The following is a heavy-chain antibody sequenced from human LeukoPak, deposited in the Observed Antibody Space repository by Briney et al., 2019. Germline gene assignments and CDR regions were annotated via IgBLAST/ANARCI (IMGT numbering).Heavy chain of an antibody. CDR3: AKEKGFSSGWEHFDY. D-gene: IGHD6-19*01. J-gene: IGHJ4*02. CDR2: ITSSGSST. Sequence: GGSLRLSCAASGFTFSSYAMSWVRQATGTGLEWVSAITSSGSSTYYADSVKGRFTISRDNSKNTLYLQMNSLRAEDTAVYYCAKEKGFSSGWEHFDYWGQGTLVTVSS. V-gene: IGHV3-23*01. CDR1: GFTFSSYA.